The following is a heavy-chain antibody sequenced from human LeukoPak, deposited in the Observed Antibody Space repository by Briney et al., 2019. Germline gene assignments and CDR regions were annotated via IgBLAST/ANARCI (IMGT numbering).Heavy chain of an antibody. V-gene: IGHV1-2*02. D-gene: IGHD3-22*01. Sequence: ASVKVSCKASGYTFTDYYMHWVRQAPGQGLEWLGWINPNRGGTNYAQKFQGRVTMTRDTSISTAYMELSRLRSDDTAVYYCAREYYDSSAYNQEAIDYWGQGTLVTVSS. CDR2: INPNRGGT. CDR3: AREYYDSSAYNQEAIDY. J-gene: IGHJ4*02. CDR1: GYTFTDYY.